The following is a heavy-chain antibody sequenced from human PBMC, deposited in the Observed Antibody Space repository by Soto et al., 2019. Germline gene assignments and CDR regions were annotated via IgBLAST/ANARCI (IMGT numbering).Heavy chain of an antibody. J-gene: IGHJ6*02. CDR1: GYTFTGYG. Sequence: ASVKVSCKASGYTFTGYGISWVRQAPGQGLEWMGWISAYNGNTNYAQKLQGRVTMTTDTSTSTAYMELRSLRSDDTAVYYCARDGYCSGGSCYSLPYGMDVWGQGTTVTVSS. CDR3: ARDGYCSGGSCYSLPYGMDV. CDR2: ISAYNGNT. V-gene: IGHV1-18*04. D-gene: IGHD2-15*01.